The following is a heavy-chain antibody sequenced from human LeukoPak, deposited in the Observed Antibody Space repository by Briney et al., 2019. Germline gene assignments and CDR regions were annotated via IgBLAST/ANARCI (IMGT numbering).Heavy chain of an antibody. CDR1: GGSITANVYY. CDR3: AREETYDSTFDY. D-gene: IGHD3-22*01. V-gene: IGHV4-39*07. J-gene: IGHJ4*02. Sequence: SETLSLTCTVSGGSITANVYYWGWIRQSPGKVLEWLGSIYINGATYYNPSLKNRVTLSIDPPRNQFSLTLRSVTAADTAIYYCAREETYDSTFDYWGQGTLVTVSS. CDR2: IYINGAT.